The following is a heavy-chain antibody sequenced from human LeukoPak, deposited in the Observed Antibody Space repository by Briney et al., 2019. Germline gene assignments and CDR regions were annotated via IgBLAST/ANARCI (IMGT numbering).Heavy chain of an antibody. D-gene: IGHD2-2*02. CDR3: DRGPYCSGTTCYIDYFDY. CDR1: GGSISGYY. Sequence: SETLSLTCTVSGGSISGYYWSWIRQPPGKVLEWIGYIYTSGSTNYNPSLESRLTISVDTSKHQFSLKLRPVTAADAAVYFCDRGPYCSGTTCYIDYFDYWGQGTLVTVSS. J-gene: IGHJ4*02. V-gene: IGHV4-4*09. CDR2: IYTSGST.